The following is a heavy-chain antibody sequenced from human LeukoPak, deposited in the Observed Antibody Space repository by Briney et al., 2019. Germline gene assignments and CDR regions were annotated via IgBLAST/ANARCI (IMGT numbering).Heavy chain of an antibody. CDR3: ARGELSLSLPRFYFDY. Sequence: GGSLRLSCAASGFTFSSYAMSWVRQAPGKGLEWVSAISGSGGSTYYADSVKGRFTISRDNSKNTLYLQMNSLRAEDTAVYYCARGELSLSLPRFYFDYWGQGTLVTVSS. J-gene: IGHJ4*02. D-gene: IGHD3-16*02. CDR2: ISGSGGST. V-gene: IGHV3-23*01. CDR1: GFTFSSYA.